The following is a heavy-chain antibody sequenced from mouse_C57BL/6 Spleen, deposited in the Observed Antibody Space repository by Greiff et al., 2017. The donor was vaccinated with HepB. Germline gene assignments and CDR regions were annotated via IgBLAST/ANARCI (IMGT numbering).Heavy chain of an antibody. Sequence: EVKLMESGGGLVQPGGSLSLSCAASGFTFTDYYMSWVRQPPGKALEWLGFIRYKANGYTTEYSASVKGRFTISRDNSQSILYLQMNALRAEDSATYYCARWDYSYWDFDVWGTGTTVTVSS. CDR3: ARWDYSYWDFDV. CDR1: GFTFTDYY. D-gene: IGHD2-13*01. V-gene: IGHV7-3*01. CDR2: IRYKANGYTT. J-gene: IGHJ1*03.